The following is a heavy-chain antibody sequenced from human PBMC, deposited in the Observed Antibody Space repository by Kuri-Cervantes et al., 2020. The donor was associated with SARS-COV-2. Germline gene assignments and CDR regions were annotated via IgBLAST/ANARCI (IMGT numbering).Heavy chain of an antibody. CDR3: ARDSEMTRDAFEI. J-gene: IGHJ3*02. D-gene: IGHD4-11*01. V-gene: IGHV1-69*04. CDR2: IIPVLRVE. CDR1: GGTLSTYT. Sequence: SVKVSCRASGGTLSTYTIPWVRQAPGQGLEWMGRIIPVLRVENYAQKFQGRVTITADKSTNTAYMELTSLRSEDTAVYYCARDSEMTRDAFEIWGQGTMVTVSS.